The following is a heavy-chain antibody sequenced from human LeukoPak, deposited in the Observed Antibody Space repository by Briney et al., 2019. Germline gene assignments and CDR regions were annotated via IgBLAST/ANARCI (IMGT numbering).Heavy chain of an antibody. V-gene: IGHV3-7*01. CDR2: INQDGSQI. CDR1: GFTFSSHW. J-gene: IGHJ4*02. Sequence: AGGSLRLSCAASGFTFSSHWMSWVRQAPGKGLEWVANINQDGSQIYYVDSVKGRFTISRDNAKSSLYLQMDSLRAEDTAMYYCARPLSAGYVGYLDYWGQGTLVTVSS. D-gene: IGHD6-13*01. CDR3: ARPLSAGYVGYLDY.